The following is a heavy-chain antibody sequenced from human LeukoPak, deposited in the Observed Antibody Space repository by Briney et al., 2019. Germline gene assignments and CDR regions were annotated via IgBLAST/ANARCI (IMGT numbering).Heavy chain of an antibody. CDR2: IRSKANSYAT. J-gene: IGHJ4*02. D-gene: IGHD3-22*01. CDR1: GFTFSGSA. Sequence: GGSLRLSCAASGFTFSGSAMHWVRQASGKGLEWVGRIRSKANSYATAYAASVKGRFTISRDDSKNTAYLQMNSLKTEDTAVYYCAKGGYYYDSSGYYYWGQGTLVTVSS. V-gene: IGHV3-73*01. CDR3: AKGGYYYDSSGYYY.